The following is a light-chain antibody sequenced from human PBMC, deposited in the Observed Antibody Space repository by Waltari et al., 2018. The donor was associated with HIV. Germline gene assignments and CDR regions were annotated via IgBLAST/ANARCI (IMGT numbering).Light chain of an antibody. CDR3: QAWGNNTVV. V-gene: IGLV3-1*01. J-gene: IGLJ2*01. Sequence: SYDLPQAPSLSVSPGQAAKILCSGFNLSNNYVSWYQQKPGQSPLLLIFQDRKRPSGSPERFSGSSSRNTATLTISGTQSVDEADYFCQAWGNNTVVFGGGTKLTVL. CDR1: NLSNNY. CDR2: QDR.